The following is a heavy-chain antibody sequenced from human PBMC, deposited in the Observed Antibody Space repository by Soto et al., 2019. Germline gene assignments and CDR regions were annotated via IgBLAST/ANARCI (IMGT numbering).Heavy chain of an antibody. CDR1: GVSFNNNG. CDR3: ARVLYYGSGSYSPYGMDV. J-gene: IGHJ6*02. D-gene: IGHD3-10*01. Sequence: QVQLVQSGAEVKKPGSSVKVSCKTSGVSFNNNGIGWVRQAPGHGLEWMGGVSPPFRTSSYARKFQGRISITADESTGTVNMELSSLTSEDTAQYYCARVLYYGSGSYSPYGMDVWGQGTTVTVSS. CDR2: VSPPFRTS. V-gene: IGHV1-69*01.